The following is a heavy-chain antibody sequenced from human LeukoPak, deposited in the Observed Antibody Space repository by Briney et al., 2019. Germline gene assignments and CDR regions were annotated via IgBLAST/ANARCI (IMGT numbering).Heavy chain of an antibody. CDR3: AKDIKGGGWYGMDV. D-gene: IGHD6-19*01. V-gene: IGHV3-9*01. CDR2: ISWNSGSI. Sequence: GRSLRLSCAASGFTFSSYGMHWVRQAPGKGLEWVSGISWNSGSIGYADSVKGRFTISRDNAKNSLYLQMNSLRAEDTALYYCAKDIKGGGWYGMDVWGQGTTVTVSS. CDR1: GFTFSSYG. J-gene: IGHJ6*02.